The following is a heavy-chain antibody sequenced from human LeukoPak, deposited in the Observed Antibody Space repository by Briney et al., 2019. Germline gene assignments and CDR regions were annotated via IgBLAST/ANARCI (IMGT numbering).Heavy chain of an antibody. CDR1: GGTFSSYA. Sequence: ASVKVSCKASGGTFSSYAISWVRQAPGQGLEWVGWISAYNGNTNYAQKLQGRVTMTTDTSTSTAYMELRSLRSDDTAVYYCASTYCGGDCPFDPWGQGTLVTVSS. D-gene: IGHD2-21*02. CDR3: ASTYCGGDCPFDP. CDR2: ISAYNGNT. V-gene: IGHV1-18*01. J-gene: IGHJ5*02.